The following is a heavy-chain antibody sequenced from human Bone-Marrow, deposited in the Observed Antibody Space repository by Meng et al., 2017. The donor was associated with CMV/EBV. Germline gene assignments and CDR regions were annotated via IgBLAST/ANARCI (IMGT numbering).Heavy chain of an antibody. D-gene: IGHD2-2*03. CDR3: AKPQDGYCSSTSSPPGY. J-gene: IGHJ4*02. Sequence: GESLKISCAASGFTFSSYGMHCVRQAPGKGLEWVAFIRYDGSNKYYADSVKGRFTISRANSKNTLYLQMNSLRAEDTAVYYCAKPQDGYCSSTSSPPGYWGQGTLVTVSS. CDR2: IRYDGSNK. CDR1: GFTFSSYG. V-gene: IGHV3-30*02.